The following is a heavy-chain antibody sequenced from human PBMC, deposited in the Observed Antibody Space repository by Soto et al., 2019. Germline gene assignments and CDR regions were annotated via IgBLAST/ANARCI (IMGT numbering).Heavy chain of an antibody. J-gene: IGHJ4*02. V-gene: IGHV1-2*04. Sequence: ASVKVSCKASGYTFTGYYMHWVRQAPGQGLEWMGWINPNSGGTNYAQKFQGWVTMTRDTSISTAYMELSRLRSDDTAVYYCARTRVGYCSGGSCYHFDYWGQGTLVTVSS. CDR3: ARTRVGYCSGGSCYHFDY. CDR2: INPNSGGT. D-gene: IGHD2-15*01. CDR1: GYTFTGYY.